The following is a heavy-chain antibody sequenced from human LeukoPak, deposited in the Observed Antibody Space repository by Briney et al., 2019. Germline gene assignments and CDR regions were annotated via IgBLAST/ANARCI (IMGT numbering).Heavy chain of an antibody. CDR3: ARASGPFDF. D-gene: IGHD3-10*01. Sequence: GGSLRLSCAASGFIFSTYGMHWVRQAPGKGVERVAVIFSDGYTKYYAGSVKDRFTISRDNSKNTLYLHMNSLIPGDTGVYYCARASGPFDFWGQGTLLTVSS. CDR1: GFIFSTYG. V-gene: IGHV3-33*01. CDR2: IFSDGYTK. J-gene: IGHJ4*02.